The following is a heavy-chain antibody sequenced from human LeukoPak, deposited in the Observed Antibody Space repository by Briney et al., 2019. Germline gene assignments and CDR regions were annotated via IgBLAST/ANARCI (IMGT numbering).Heavy chain of an antibody. D-gene: IGHD6-19*01. J-gene: IGHJ4*02. CDR3: ARGGVALAPARVTPFDF. CDR2: ANDRGSA. CDR1: GGYFSGYY. Sequence: SETLSLTCAVSGGYFSGYYWSWIRQTPGKGLEWIGEANDRGSANYNPSLKSRVTISVDTSKNQFSLKLNSVTAADTAVYFCARGGVALAPARVTPFDFWDQGALVTVSS. V-gene: IGHV4-34*01.